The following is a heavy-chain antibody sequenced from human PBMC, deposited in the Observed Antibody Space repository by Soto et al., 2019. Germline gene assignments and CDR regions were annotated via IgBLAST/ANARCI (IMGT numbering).Heavy chain of an antibody. CDR2: IYYSGST. V-gene: IGHV4-30-4*01. CDR1: GGSISSGDYY. J-gene: IGHJ6*02. D-gene: IGHD2-15*01. Sequence: SETLSLTCTVSGGSISSGDYYWSWIRQPPGKGLEWIGYIYYSGSTYYNPSLKSRVTISVDTSKNQFSLKLSSVTAADTAVYYCARDWGERYFSGGSCPGAGGGYYYYGMDVWGQGTTVT. CDR3: ARDWGERYFSGGSCPGAGGGYYYYGMDV.